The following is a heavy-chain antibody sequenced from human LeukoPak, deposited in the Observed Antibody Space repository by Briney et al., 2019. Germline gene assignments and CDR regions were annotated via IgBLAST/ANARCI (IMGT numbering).Heavy chain of an antibody. CDR1: GFTFSSYW. Sequence: GGSLRLSCAASGFTFSSYWMSWVRQAPGKGLEWVANIKQDGSEKYYVDSVKGRFTISRDNAKNSLYLQMNSLRAEDTAVYYCARDRIDCSSTSCLDYFDYWGQGTLVTVSP. D-gene: IGHD2-2*01. V-gene: IGHV3-7*01. J-gene: IGHJ4*02. CDR2: IKQDGSEK. CDR3: ARDRIDCSSTSCLDYFDY.